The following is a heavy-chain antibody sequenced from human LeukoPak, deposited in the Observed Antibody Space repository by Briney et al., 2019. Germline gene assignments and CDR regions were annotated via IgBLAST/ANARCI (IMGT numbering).Heavy chain of an antibody. CDR2: IYYSGST. Sequence: PSQTLSLTCTVSGGSISSYYWSWIRQPPGKGLGWIGYIYYSGSTNYNPSLKSRVTISVDTSKNQFSLKLSSVTAADTAVYYCAGDRPYGGNSGDAFDIWGQGTMVTVSS. J-gene: IGHJ3*02. CDR1: GGSISSYY. CDR3: AGDRPYGGNSGDAFDI. D-gene: IGHD4-23*01. V-gene: IGHV4-59*01.